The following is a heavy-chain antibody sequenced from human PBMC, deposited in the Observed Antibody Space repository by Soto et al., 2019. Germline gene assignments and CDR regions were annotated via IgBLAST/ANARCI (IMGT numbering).Heavy chain of an antibody. J-gene: IGHJ4*02. Sequence: GAXVKVSCKASGGTVRSYAIRWVRQAPGQGLEWMGGIIPIFGTANYAQKFQGRVTITADESTSTAYMELSSLRSEDTAVYYCARGVEQWLITGWGQGTLVTVSS. D-gene: IGHD6-19*01. CDR1: GGTVRSYA. V-gene: IGHV1-69*13. CDR3: ARGVEQWLITG. CDR2: IIPIFGTA.